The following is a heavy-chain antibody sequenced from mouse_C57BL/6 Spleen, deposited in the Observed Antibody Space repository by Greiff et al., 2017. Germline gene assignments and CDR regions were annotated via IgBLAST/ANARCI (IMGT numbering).Heavy chain of an antibody. D-gene: IGHD1-1*01. CDR1: GYAFTNYL. Sequence: QLQQSGAELVRPGTSVKVSCKASGYAFTNYLIEWVKQRPGQGLEWIGVINPGSGGTNYNEKFKGKATLTADKSSSTAYMQLSSLTSEDSAVYFCARRYNYGSSYLDYWGQGTTLTVSS. V-gene: IGHV1-54*01. J-gene: IGHJ2*01. CDR2: INPGSGGT. CDR3: ARRYNYGSSYLDY.